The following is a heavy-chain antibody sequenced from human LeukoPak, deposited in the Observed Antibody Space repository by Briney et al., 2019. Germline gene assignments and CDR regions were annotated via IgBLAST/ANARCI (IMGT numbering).Heavy chain of an antibody. Sequence: SETLSLTCAVYVGSFSGYYWSWIRQPPGKGLEWVGEINHSGSTNYNPSLKSRVTISVDTSKNQFSLKLSSVTAADTAIYYCARASGYSNRHCDYWGQGTLVTVSS. J-gene: IGHJ4*02. CDR3: ARASGYSNRHCDY. CDR2: INHSGST. CDR1: VGSFSGYY. V-gene: IGHV4-34*01. D-gene: IGHD6-13*01.